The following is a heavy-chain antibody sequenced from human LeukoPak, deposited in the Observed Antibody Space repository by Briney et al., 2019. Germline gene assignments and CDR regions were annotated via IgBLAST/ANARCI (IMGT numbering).Heavy chain of an antibody. D-gene: IGHD3-10*01. CDR3: AKDSDYYGSGSYYFDY. CDR1: GFTFSSYG. CDR2: IRYDGSNK. J-gene: IGHJ4*02. V-gene: IGHV3-30*02. Sequence: GGSLRLSCAASGFTFSSYGMHWVRQAPGKGLEWVAFIRYDGSNKYYADSVKGRFTISRDNSKNTLYLQMNSLRAEDTAVYYCAKDSDYYGSGSYYFDYWGQGTLVTVSS.